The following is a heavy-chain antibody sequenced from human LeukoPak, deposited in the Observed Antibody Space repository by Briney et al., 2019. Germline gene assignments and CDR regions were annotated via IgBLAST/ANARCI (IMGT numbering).Heavy chain of an antibody. D-gene: IGHD5-18*01. CDR3: AKDWGYSYGSFDY. Sequence: PGGSLRLSCAASGFTFSSYAMSWVCQAPGKGLEWVSAISGSGGSTYYADSVKGRFTISRDNSKNTLYLQMNSLRAEDTAVYYCAKDWGYSYGSFDYWGQGTLVTVSS. V-gene: IGHV3-23*01. J-gene: IGHJ4*02. CDR1: GFTFSSYA. CDR2: ISGSGGST.